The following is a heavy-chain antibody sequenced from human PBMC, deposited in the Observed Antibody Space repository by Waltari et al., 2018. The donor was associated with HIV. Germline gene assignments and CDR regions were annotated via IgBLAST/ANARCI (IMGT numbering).Heavy chain of an antibody. J-gene: IGHJ2*01. Sequence: QVQLQESGPGLVKPSQTLSLTCNVSGASINSNNYYWAWIRQHPERGLECIGFVYYRGITFSNPSFKSRATISVDTSKNQFSLKLTSMTAADTAVYYCARVVYWYFDLWGRGTLVTVSS. CDR3: ARVVYWYFDL. CDR1: GASINSNNYY. V-gene: IGHV4-31*02. CDR2: VYYRGIT.